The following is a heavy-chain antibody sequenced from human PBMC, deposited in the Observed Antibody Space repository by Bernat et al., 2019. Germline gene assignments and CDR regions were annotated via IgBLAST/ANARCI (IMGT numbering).Heavy chain of an antibody. CDR3: ARSQSGDYSSSWYSHYYYYGMDV. D-gene: IGHD6-13*01. J-gene: IGHJ6*02. CDR1: GFTFSSYS. V-gene: IGHV3-48*02. Sequence: EVQLVESGGGLVQPGGSLRLSCAASGFTFSSYSMNWVRQAPGKGLEWVSYISSSSSTIYYGDSVKGRFTISRDNAKNSLYRQMNSLRDEDTAVYYCARSQSGDYSSSWYSHYYYYGMDVWGQGTTVTVSS. CDR2: ISSSSSTI.